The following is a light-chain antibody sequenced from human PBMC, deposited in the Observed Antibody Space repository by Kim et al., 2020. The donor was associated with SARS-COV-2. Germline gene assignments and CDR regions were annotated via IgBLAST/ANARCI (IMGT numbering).Light chain of an antibody. CDR1: SVDICRYNF. J-gene: IGLJ2*01. CDR3: SSFTSSGTFV. CDR2: NVT. Sequence: GQSITISCTGSSVDICRYNFVTWYQQHPDKAPKLMIYNVTKRPSGVSNRFSGSKSGNTASLTISGLQAEDEVDYYCSSFTSSGTFVFGGGTQLTVL. V-gene: IGLV2-14*03.